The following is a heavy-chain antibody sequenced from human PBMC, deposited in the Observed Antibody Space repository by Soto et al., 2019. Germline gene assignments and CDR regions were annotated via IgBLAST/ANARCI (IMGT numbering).Heavy chain of an antibody. D-gene: IGHD3-10*01. CDR2: INHSGST. J-gene: IGHJ6*03. CDR3: ARVGYYGSGSYYNAKGGPPPDYMDV. Sequence: QVQLQQWGAGLLKPSETLSLTCAVYGGSFSGSYWSWIRQPPGKGLEWIGEINHSGSTNYNPSLKSRVTISVDTSKNQFSLKLSSVTAADTAVYYCARVGYYGSGSYYNAKGGPPPDYMDVWGKGTTVTVSS. CDR1: GGSFSGSY. V-gene: IGHV4-34*01.